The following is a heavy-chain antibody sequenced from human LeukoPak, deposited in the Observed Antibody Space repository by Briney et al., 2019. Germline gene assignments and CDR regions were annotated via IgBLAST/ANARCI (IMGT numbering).Heavy chain of an antibody. J-gene: IGHJ5*02. CDR2: ISYDGSNK. CDR1: GFTFSSCA. Sequence: GGSLRLSCAASGFTFSSCAMHWVRQAPGKGLEWVAVISYDGSNKYYADSVKGRFTISRDNSKNTLYLQMNSLRAEDTAVYYCARDWGVVIIVNWFDPWGQGTLVTVSS. CDR3: ARDWGVVIIVNWFDP. V-gene: IGHV3-30-3*01. D-gene: IGHD3-3*01.